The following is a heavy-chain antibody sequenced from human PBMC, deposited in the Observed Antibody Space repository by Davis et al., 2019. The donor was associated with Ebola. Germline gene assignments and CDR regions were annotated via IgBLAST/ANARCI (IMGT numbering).Heavy chain of an antibody. CDR2: ISGSGGST. CDR3: ASFRLPYYYGMDV. J-gene: IGHJ6*02. CDR1: GFTFSSYA. V-gene: IGHV3-23*01. Sequence: GESLKISCAASGFTFSSYAMSWVRQAPGKGLELVSAISGSGGSTYYADSVKGRFTISRDNSKNTLYLQMNSLRAEDTAVYYCASFRLPYYYGMDVWGQGTTVTVSS. D-gene: IGHD4-11*01.